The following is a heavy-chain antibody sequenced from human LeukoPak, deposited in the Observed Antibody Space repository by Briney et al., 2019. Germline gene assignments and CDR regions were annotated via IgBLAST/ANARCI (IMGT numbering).Heavy chain of an antibody. D-gene: IGHD3-10*01. V-gene: IGHV4-30-4*01. J-gene: IGHJ4*02. CDR2: IYYSGST. Sequence: SETLSLTCTVSGGSISSGGYYWSWIRQSPGKGLEWIGYIYYSGSTYYNPSLKSRVTISVDTSKNQFSLKLSSVTAADTAVYYCARGMVRGVIPLNWGQGTLVTVSS. CDR3: ARGMVRGVIPLN. CDR1: GGSISSGGYY.